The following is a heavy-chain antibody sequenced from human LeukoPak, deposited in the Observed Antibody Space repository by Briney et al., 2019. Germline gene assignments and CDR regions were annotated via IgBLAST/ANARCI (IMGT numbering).Heavy chain of an antibody. J-gene: IGHJ4*02. CDR1: GYTFTSYA. CDR2: INTNTGNP. D-gene: IGHD6-13*01. CDR3: ASFIAAAGARSDY. V-gene: IGHV7-4-1*02. Sequence: GASVKVSCKASGYTFTSYAMNWVRQAPGQGLGWRGWINTNTGNPTYAQGFTGRFVFSLDTSVSTAYLQISSLKAEDTAVYYCASFIAAAGARSDYWGQGTLVTVSS.